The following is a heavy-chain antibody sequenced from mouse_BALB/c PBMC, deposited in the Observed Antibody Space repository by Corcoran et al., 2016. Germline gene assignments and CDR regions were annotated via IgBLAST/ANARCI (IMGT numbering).Heavy chain of an antibody. Sequence: QVQLQQSGAELAKPGASVKMCCKASGYTFTSYRMHWVKQRPGRGLEWIGYINPSTGYTEYNQKFKDKATLTADKSSSTAYMQLSSLTSEDSAVYYCASYYGSSYAMYYWGQGPSVTVSS. CDR2: INPSTGYT. CDR1: GYTFTSYR. D-gene: IGHD1-1*01. V-gene: IGHV1-4*01. CDR3: ASYYGSSYAMYY. J-gene: IGHJ4*01.